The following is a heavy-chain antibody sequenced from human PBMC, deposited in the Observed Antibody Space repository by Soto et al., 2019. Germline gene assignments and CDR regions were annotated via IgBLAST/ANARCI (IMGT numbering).Heavy chain of an antibody. J-gene: IGHJ6*02. D-gene: IGHD3-9*01. CDR2: INHSGST. V-gene: IGHV4-34*01. Sequence: QVQLQQWGAGLLKPSETLSLTCAVYGGSFSGYYWSWIRQPPGKGLEWIGEINHSGSTNYNPSLKSRVTISVDTSKNQFSLKLSSVTAADTAVYYCARTLTGYPKWFGMDVWGQGTTVTVSS. CDR3: ARTLTGYPKWFGMDV. CDR1: GGSFSGYY.